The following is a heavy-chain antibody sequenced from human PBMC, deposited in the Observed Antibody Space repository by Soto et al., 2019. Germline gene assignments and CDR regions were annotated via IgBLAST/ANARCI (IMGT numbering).Heavy chain of an antibody. D-gene: IGHD3-3*01. CDR1: ADSISTSSYY. CDR3: ARTKGNYDFWAFDY. Sequence: QLQLQESGPGLVKPSETLSLTCIVSADSISTSSYYWGWIRQPPGKGLAWIGSIFYNGYTYYNPSLRSRVTISVDTSKNHFSLRLDSVTAADTAVYYCARTKGNYDFWAFDYWGRGTLVTVSS. J-gene: IGHJ4*02. V-gene: IGHV4-39*02. CDR2: IFYNGYT.